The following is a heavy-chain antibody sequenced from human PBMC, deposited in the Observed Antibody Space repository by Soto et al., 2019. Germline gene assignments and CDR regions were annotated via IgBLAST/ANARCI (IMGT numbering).Heavy chain of an antibody. J-gene: IGHJ3*02. CDR2: ISSSSSYT. Sequence: PGGSLRLSCAASGFTFSDYYMSWIRQAPGKGLEWVSYISSSSSYTNYADSVKGRFTISRDNAKNSLYLQMNSLRAEDTAVYYCARGYCSGGSCHMIDAFDIWGKGTMVTVAS. V-gene: IGHV3-11*05. D-gene: IGHD2-15*01. CDR3: ARGYCSGGSCHMIDAFDI. CDR1: GFTFSDYY.